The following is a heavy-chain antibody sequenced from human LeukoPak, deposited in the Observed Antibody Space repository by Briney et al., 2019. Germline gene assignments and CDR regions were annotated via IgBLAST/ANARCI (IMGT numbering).Heavy chain of an antibody. D-gene: IGHD6-19*01. V-gene: IGHV3-7*01. Sequence: GGSLRLSCAASGFTFSSYWMSWVRQAPGKGLEWVANIKQDGSEKYYVDSVKGRFTISRDNAKNSLYLQMNSLRAEDTAVYYCARIAVAGTYAFDXXXXGXMVTVSS. CDR1: GFTFSSYW. CDR2: IKQDGSEK. CDR3: ARIAVAGTYAFDX. J-gene: IGHJ3*02.